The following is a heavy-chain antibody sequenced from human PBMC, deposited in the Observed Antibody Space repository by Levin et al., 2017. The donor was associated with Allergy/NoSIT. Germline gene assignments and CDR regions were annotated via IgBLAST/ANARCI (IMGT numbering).Heavy chain of an antibody. D-gene: IGHD5-18*01. J-gene: IGHJ4*02. CDR3: ARATMGYTSGYDYFHY. V-gene: IGHV1-18*01. Sequence: VASVKVSCKAFGYTFNTYGINWVRQAPGQGLEWMGWISSYNGDTNYAQKFQGRVTMTTDTSTTTAYMELRSLRSDDTAIYYCARATMGYTSGYDYFHYWGQGTLVSVSS. CDR1: GYTFNTYG. CDR2: ISSYNGDT.